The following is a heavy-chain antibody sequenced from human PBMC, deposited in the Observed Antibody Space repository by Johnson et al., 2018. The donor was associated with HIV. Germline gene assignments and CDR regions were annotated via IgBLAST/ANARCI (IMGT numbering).Heavy chain of an antibody. J-gene: IGHJ3*02. D-gene: IGHD2-21*01. Sequence: MLLVESGGGLVQPGGSLRLSCEASGFTFSDHYVDWVRQAPGKGLEWVGRSRNKANTYTTEYAVSVKGRFTISRDDSKNSLYLQMNSLKTEDTAVYYCARDGYSGGFDIWGQGTMVTVSS. CDR1: GFTFSDHY. CDR3: ARDGYSGGFDI. V-gene: IGHV3-72*01. CDR2: SRNKANTYTT.